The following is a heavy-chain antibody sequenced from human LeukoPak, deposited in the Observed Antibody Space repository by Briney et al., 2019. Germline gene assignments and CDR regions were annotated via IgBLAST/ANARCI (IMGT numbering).Heavy chain of an antibody. D-gene: IGHD5-12*01. V-gene: IGHV3-30-3*01. Sequence: GGSLRLSCAASGFTFSSYAMHWVRQAPGKGLEWVAVISYDGSNKYYADSVKGRFTISRDNSKNTLYLQMNSLRAEDTAVYYCARDGLYIVATMYYFDYWGQGTLVTVSS. J-gene: IGHJ4*02. CDR3: ARDGLYIVATMYYFDY. CDR1: GFTFSSYA. CDR2: ISYDGSNK.